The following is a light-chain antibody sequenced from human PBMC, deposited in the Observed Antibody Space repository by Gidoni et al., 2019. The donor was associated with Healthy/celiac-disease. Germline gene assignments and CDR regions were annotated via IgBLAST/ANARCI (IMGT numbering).Light chain of an antibody. Sequence: DIQMTQSPSSLSASVGDRVTITCQASQDISNYLNWYQQKPGKAPKLLIYDASNLETGVPSRFSGSGSGTDFTFTISSLQPEDIATYYCQQYDNLPPLQARTFXGXTKVEIK. J-gene: IGKJ4*01. V-gene: IGKV1-33*01. CDR3: QQYDNLPPLQART. CDR1: QDISNY. CDR2: DAS.